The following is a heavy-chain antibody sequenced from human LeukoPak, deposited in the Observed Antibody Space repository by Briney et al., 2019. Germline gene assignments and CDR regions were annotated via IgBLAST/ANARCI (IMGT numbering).Heavy chain of an antibody. CDR1: GGTFSSYA. D-gene: IGHD3-10*01. CDR3: ASLLSVSGYYYGSGSYLDY. V-gene: IGHV1-69*01. J-gene: IGHJ4*02. Sequence: VASVKVSCKASGGTFSSYAISWVRQAPGQGLEWMGGIIPIFGTANYAQKFQGRVTITADESTSTAYMELSSLRSEDTAVYYCASLLSVSGYYYGSGSYLDYWGQGTLVTVSS. CDR2: IIPIFGTA.